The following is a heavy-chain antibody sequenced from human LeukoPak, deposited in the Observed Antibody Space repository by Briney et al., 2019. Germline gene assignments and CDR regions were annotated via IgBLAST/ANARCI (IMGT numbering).Heavy chain of an antibody. CDR2: IYHSGST. J-gene: IGHJ4*02. D-gene: IGHD6-19*01. CDR3: ARGYSSGWLPLSY. V-gene: IGHV4-38-2*02. Sequence: SETLSLTCTVSGYSISSGYYWGWIRQPPGKGLEWIGSIYHSGSTYYNPSLKSRVTISVDTSKNQFSLKLSSVTAADTAVYYCARGYSSGWLPLSYWGQGTLVTVSS. CDR1: GYSISSGYY.